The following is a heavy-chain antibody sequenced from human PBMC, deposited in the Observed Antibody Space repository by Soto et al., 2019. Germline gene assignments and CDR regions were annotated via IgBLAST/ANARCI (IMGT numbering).Heavy chain of an antibody. CDR2: IYYRGST. Sequence: QVQLQESGPGLVKPSDTLSLTCTVSGGSISGYYWSWIRQSPGKGLEYIGYIYYRGSTNYNPSLKGRGTMSVDTARNQFSLKVNSVTAAETGVYYCARQQLLTFFYPFDVLGPGTKGT. D-gene: IGHD6-13*01. V-gene: IGHV4-59*07. CDR1: GGSISGYY. J-gene: IGHJ6*02. CDR3: ARQQLLTFFYPFDV.